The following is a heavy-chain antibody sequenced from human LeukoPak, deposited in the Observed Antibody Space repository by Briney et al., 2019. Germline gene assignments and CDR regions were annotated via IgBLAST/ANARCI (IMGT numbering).Heavy chain of an antibody. CDR3: ARDPDYDILTGSSWYGAFDI. V-gene: IGHV1-69*04. J-gene: IGHJ3*02. CDR1: GGTFSSYA. Sequence: SVKVSCKASGGTFSSYAISWVRQAPGQGLEWMGRIIPILGIANYAQKFQGRVTITADKSTSTAYMELSSLRSEDTAVYYCARDPDYDILTGSSWYGAFDIWGQGTMVTVPS. CDR2: IIPILGIA. D-gene: IGHD3-9*01.